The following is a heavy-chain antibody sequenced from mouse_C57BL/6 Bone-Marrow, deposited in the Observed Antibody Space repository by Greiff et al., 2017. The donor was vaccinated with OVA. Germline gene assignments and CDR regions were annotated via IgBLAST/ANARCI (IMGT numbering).Heavy chain of an antibody. CDR2: IYPGGGYT. CDR3: ARGRHGGSYEAMGY. Sequence: VMLVESGAELVRPGTSVKMSCKASGYTFTNYWIGWAKQRPGLGLEWIGAIYPGGGYTNYNEKFKGKATLTADKSSRTAYMPFSSLTSEDSAIYYCARGRHGGSYEAMGYWGQGTSVTDSS. D-gene: IGHD1-1*02. V-gene: IGHV1-63*01. CDR1: GYTFTNYW. J-gene: IGHJ4*01.